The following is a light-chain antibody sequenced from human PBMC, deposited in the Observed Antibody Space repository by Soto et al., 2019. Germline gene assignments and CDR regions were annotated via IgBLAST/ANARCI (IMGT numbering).Light chain of an antibody. CDR2: RDT. CDR3: QSADSSGSWV. J-gene: IGLJ3*02. V-gene: IGLV3-25*02. CDR1: ALPKQY. Sequence: SYELTQPPSVSVSPGQTARISCSGHALPKQYAYWYQQKSGQAPVLVIYRDTERPSGIPERFSGSSSGTTVTLTISGVQAEDEADYSCQSADSSGSWVFGGGTKVTVL.